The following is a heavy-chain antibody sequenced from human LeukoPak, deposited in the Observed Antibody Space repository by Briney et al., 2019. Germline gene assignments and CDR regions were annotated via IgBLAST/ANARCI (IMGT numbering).Heavy chain of an antibody. Sequence: EPGGSLRLSCAASGFAVSSNYMSWVRQAPGKGLEWVSVVYSGDNTYYAASVRGRFTISRDNSKNTLYLRMHSLRPEDTAVYFCARDAANSIAARYDYWGQGTLVTVSS. CDR1: GFAVSSNY. CDR2: VYSGDNT. D-gene: IGHD6-6*01. V-gene: IGHV3-53*01. J-gene: IGHJ4*02. CDR3: ARDAANSIAARYDY.